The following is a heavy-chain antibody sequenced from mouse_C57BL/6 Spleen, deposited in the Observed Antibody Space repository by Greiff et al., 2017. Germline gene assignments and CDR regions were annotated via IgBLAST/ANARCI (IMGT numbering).Heavy chain of an antibody. J-gene: IGHJ3*01. CDR2: IHPNSGST. CDR3: ARGRGYGSSYGFAY. V-gene: IGHV1-64*01. D-gene: IGHD1-1*01. CDR1: GYTFTSYW. Sequence: VQLQQSGAELVKPGASVKLSCKASGYTFTSYWMHWVKQRPGQGLEWIGMIHPNSGSTNYNEKFKSKATLTVDKSSSTAYMQLSSLTSEDSAVYYCARGRGYGSSYGFAYWGQGTLVTVSA.